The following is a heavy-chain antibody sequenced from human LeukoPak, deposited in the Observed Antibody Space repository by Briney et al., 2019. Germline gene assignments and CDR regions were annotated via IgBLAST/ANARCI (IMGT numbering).Heavy chain of an antibody. CDR1: GYTSTGYY. Sequence: ASVKVSCKASGYTSTGYYMHWVRQAPGQGLEWMGWINPNSGGTNYAQKFQGWVTMTRDTSISTAYMELSRLRSDDTAVYYCARDRVLLWFGESRGMDVWGKGTTVTVSS. J-gene: IGHJ6*04. V-gene: IGHV1-2*04. CDR3: ARDRVLLWFGESRGMDV. D-gene: IGHD3-10*01. CDR2: INPNSGGT.